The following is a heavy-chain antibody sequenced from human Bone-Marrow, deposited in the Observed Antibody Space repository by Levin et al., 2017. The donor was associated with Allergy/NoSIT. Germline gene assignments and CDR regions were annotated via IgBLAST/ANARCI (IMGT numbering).Heavy chain of an antibody. V-gene: IGHV1-2*02. Sequence: ASVKVSCEAAGYTXTDXYMHXVXXXXXXGLEWMGWVNCNSGDTHYAQKFQDRVTMTRDTSITTAYIEVSSPRFDDTALYFCARNDYGDYVQNFDYWGQGTLVTVSS. CDR3: ARNDYGDYVQNFDY. CDR2: VNCNSGDT. J-gene: IGHJ4*02. D-gene: IGHD4-17*01. CDR1: GYTXTDXY.